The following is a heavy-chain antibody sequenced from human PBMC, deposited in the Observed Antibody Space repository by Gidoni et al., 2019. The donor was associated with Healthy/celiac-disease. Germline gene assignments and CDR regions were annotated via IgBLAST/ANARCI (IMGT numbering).Heavy chain of an antibody. CDR3: ARTPTAYSYYFDY. Sequence: QVQLVQSGAEVKKPGSAVKVSCKASAGTFSSYAISWVRQAPGQGPDWMGGIIPIVGTANYAQKFQGRVTITADESTSTAYMELSSLRSEDTAVYYCARTPTAYSYYFDYWGQGTLVTVSS. V-gene: IGHV1-69*01. CDR1: AGTFSSYA. CDR2: IIPIVGTA. D-gene: IGHD2-15*01. J-gene: IGHJ4*02.